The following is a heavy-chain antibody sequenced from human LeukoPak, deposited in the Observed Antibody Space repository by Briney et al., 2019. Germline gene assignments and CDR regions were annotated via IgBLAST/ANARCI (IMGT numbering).Heavy chain of an antibody. D-gene: IGHD3-16*01. J-gene: IGHJ4*02. CDR1: GGSISNHY. CDR3: ARHDSSDNLGDY. CDR2: IYYTGNT. Sequence: SETLSLTCTVSGGSISNHYWSWIRQPPGRELEWVGFIYYTGNTSYHPSLKSRVTMSVDTSKTQFSVKLRSVTAADTAVYYCARHDSSDNLGDYWGQGTLVTVSS. V-gene: IGHV4-59*08.